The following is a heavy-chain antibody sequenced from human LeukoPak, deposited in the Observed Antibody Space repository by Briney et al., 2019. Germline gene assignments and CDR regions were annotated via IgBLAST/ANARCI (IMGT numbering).Heavy chain of an antibody. D-gene: IGHD3-10*01. V-gene: IGHV3-23*01. CDR3: AKIGTMVRGVQDY. Sequence: GGSLRLSCAASGFTFSSYAMSWVRQAPGKGLEWVSAISGSGGSTYYADSVKGRFTISRDNFKNTLYLQMNSLRAEDTAVYYCAKIGTMVRGVQDYWGQGTLVTVSS. CDR2: ISGSGGST. J-gene: IGHJ4*02. CDR1: GFTFSSYA.